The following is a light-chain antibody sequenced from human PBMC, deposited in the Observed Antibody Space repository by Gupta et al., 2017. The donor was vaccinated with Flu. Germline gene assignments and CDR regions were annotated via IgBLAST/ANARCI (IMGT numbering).Light chain of an antibody. V-gene: IGKV1-33*01. Sequence: DIQMTQSPSSLSASVGDRVTITCQASQDISNYLNWYQQKPGKAPKRLIYDASKLETGVPSRFSGSGSGTDFTFTISSLQPEDIATYYCQQYDNLPLTFGGGTKVEIK. CDR2: DAS. J-gene: IGKJ4*01. CDR1: QDISNY. CDR3: QQYDNLPLT.